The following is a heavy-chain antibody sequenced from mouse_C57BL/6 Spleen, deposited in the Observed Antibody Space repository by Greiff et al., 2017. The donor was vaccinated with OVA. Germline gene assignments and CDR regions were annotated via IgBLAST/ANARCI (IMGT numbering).Heavy chain of an antibody. CDR1: GFTFSDYY. CDR3: ARQDLDY. V-gene: IGHV5-12*01. J-gene: IGHJ2*01. Sequence: EVKLVASGGGLVQPGGSLKLSCAASGFTFSDYYMYWVRQTPATRLEWVAFIRHGGGSTYYPDTVKGRFTISRDNAKNTLYLQMSRLKSEDTAMYYCARQDLDYGGKGTTLTVSS. CDR2: IRHGGGST.